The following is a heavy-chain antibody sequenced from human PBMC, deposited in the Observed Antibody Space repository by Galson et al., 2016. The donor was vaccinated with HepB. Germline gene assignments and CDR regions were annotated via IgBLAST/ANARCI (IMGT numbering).Heavy chain of an antibody. D-gene: IGHD2-21*02. CDR2: ISGSRTTI. Sequence: SLRLSCAASGFTFSTYSMNWVRQAPGKGLEWVSYISGSRTTIYYAGSVKGRFTISRDNAKNSLYLQMNSLRDEDTAVYYCARVYCGGDCYSRNMALDYWGQGTLVTVSS. J-gene: IGHJ4*02. CDR1: GFTFSTYS. V-gene: IGHV3-48*02. CDR3: ARVYCGGDCYSRNMALDY.